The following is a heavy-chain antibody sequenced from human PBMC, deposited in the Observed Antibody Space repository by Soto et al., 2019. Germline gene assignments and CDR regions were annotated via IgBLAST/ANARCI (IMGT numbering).Heavy chain of an antibody. J-gene: IGHJ4*02. CDR3: VREAGYSYVYVFDY. CDR2: IIPVLGVG. V-gene: IGHV1-69*09. Sequence: QAQLVQSGAEVKKPGSSVKVSCTASGGTFGNHAISWVRQVPGQGLEWMGGIIPVLGVGDNAQKFQGRVTITADTSTNTAYMELSSRRSEDTAHYYCVREAGYSYVYVFDYWGQGTLVIVSS. D-gene: IGHD5-18*01. CDR1: GGTFGNHA.